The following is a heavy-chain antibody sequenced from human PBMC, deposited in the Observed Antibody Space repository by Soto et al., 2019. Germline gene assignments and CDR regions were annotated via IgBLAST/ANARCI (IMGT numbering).Heavy chain of an antibody. Sequence: SVKLAYKASAGTLISYAVIWVRQAPGQGLEWMGGIIPIFGTANYAQKFQGRVTITADKSTSTAYMELSSLRSEDTAVYYCATCDDTFENHYGDHRGPRYYYYGMDVCGQRTTVTVSS. CDR2: IIPIFGTA. J-gene: IGHJ6*02. CDR3: ATCDDTFENHYGDHRGPRYYYYGMDV. CDR1: AGTLISYA. V-gene: IGHV1-69*06. D-gene: IGHD4-17*01.